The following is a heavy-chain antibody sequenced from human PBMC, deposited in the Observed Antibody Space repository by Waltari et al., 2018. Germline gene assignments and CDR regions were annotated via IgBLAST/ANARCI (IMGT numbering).Heavy chain of an antibody. V-gene: IGHV2-5*01. CDR1: GFSLSTSGVG. D-gene: IGHD3-22*01. Sequence: VKPTQTLTLTCPFSGFSLSTSGVGVGWIRQPPGKALEWLALIYWNDDTRYSPSLKSRLTITKDTSKNQVVLTMTNMDPVDTATYYCAHEGSSGSPYYWYFDLWGRGTLVTVSS. J-gene: IGHJ2*01. CDR3: AHEGSSGSPYYWYFDL. CDR2: IYWNDDT.